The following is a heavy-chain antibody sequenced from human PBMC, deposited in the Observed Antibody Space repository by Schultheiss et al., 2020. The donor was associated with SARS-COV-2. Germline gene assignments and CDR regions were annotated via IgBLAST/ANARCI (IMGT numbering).Heavy chain of an antibody. V-gene: IGHV3-48*03. J-gene: IGHJ4*02. Sequence: GGSLRLSCAASGFTFSSYEMNWVRQAPGKGLEWVSYISSSGSTIYYADSVKGRFTISRDDAKNSLYLQMNSLRAEDTAVYYCARVASSSWYVDYWGQGTLVTVSS. D-gene: IGHD6-13*01. CDR1: GFTFSSYE. CDR2: ISSSGSTI. CDR3: ARVASSSWYVDY.